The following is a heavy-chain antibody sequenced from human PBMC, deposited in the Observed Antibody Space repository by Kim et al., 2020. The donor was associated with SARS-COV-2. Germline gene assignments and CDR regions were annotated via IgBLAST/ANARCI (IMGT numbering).Heavy chain of an antibody. J-gene: IGHJ5*02. CDR1: GASISTYY. D-gene: IGHD6-13*01. CDR3: ARGGPYRTSWYWFDP. CDR2: ISYSGSP. Sequence: SETLSLTCTVSGASISTYYWTWIRQPPGQGLEWIGYISYSGSPNYNPSLESRVTISLDMSKNQFSVNVRSVTAADTAVYFCARGGPYRTSWYWFDPWGQGTLVTVSS. V-gene: IGHV4-59*01.